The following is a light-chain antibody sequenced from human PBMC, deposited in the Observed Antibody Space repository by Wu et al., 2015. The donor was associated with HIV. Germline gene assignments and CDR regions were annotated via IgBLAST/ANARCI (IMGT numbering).Light chain of an antibody. Sequence: DIQLTQSPSFLSASVGDRVTITCRASQGISTYLAWYQQKPGKAPKLLIYATSTLQSGVPSRFSGSGSGTEFTLTISSLQPEDFATXYCQQLNIYPTFGQGTRLEIK. V-gene: IGKV1-9*01. CDR1: QGISTY. CDR3: QQLNIYPT. CDR2: ATS. J-gene: IGKJ5*01.